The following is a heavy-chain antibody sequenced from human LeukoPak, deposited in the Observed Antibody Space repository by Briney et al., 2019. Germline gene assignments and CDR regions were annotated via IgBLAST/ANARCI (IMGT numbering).Heavy chain of an antibody. J-gene: IGHJ4*02. CDR1: GLSFSSYG. D-gene: IGHD3-22*01. V-gene: IGHV3-30*12. CDR3: ARDYYDSSGYYFFGY. CDR2: IQYDGSNK. Sequence: GGSLRLSCAASGLSFSSYGMHWVRQAPGKGLEWVAFIQYDGSNKFYADSVKGRFTISRDNAKNTLYLQMNSLRAEDTAVYYCARDYYDSSGYYFFGYWGQGTLVTVSS.